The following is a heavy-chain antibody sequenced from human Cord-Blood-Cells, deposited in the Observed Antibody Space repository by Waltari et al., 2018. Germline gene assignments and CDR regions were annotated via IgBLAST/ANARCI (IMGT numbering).Heavy chain of an antibody. V-gene: IGHV4-31*03. CDR2: IYYSGST. CDR1: GGSISRGGYY. D-gene: IGHD4-17*01. CDR3: ARAPDYGDYLGSAIDY. Sequence: QVQLQESGPGLVKPSQTLSLPCTVSGGSISRGGYYWSWIRQHPGKGLEWIGYIYYSGSTYYNPSLKSRVTISVDTSKNQFSLKLSSVTAADTAVYYCARAPDYGDYLGSAIDYWGQGTLVTVSS. J-gene: IGHJ4*02.